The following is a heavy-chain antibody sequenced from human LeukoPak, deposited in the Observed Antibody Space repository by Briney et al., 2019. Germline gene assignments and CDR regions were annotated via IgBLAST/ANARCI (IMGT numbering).Heavy chain of an antibody. CDR2: IIPIFGTA. CDR3: ARDGIAVAGTVY. CDR1: GGTFSSYA. D-gene: IGHD6-19*01. V-gene: IGHV1-69*01. Sequence: SVKVSCKASGGTFSSYAISWVRQAPGQGLEWMGGIIPIFGTANYAQKFQGRVTITADESTSTAYMEPSSLRSEDTAVYYCARDGIAVAGTVYWGQGTLVTVSS. J-gene: IGHJ4*02.